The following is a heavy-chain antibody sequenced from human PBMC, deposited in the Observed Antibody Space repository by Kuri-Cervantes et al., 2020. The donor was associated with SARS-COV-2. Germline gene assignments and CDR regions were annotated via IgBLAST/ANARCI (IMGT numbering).Heavy chain of an antibody. D-gene: IGHD2-15*01. CDR2: ISSSRNYI. V-gene: IGHV3-21*01. CDR3: ARDRINDFDI. CDR1: GFTFSSYN. J-gene: IGHJ3*02. Sequence: GESLKISCAASGFTFSSYNMNWVRQAPGKGLEWVSSISSSRNYIYYADSVRGRFTISRDSAKNSLYLQMNSLRAEDTAVYYCARDRINDFDIWGQGTRVTVSS.